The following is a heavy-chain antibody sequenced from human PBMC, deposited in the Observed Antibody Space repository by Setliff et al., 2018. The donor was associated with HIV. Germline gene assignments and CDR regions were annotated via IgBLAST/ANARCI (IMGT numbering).Heavy chain of an antibody. CDR3: ARAGLDFDS. J-gene: IGHJ4*02. Sequence: KTSETLSLTCAVSGASISSGDWWSWVRQTPGKGLEWIGEISDSGSTNYNPSLKSRVTMSIDKSKNEFSLNLRSATAADTAVYYCARAGLDFDSWGQGTLVTVSS. CDR1: GASISSGDW. CDR2: ISDSGST. V-gene: IGHV4-4*02.